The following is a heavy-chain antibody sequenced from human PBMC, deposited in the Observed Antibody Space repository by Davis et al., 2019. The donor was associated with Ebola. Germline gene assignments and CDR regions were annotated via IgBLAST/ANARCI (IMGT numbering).Heavy chain of an antibody. Sequence: ASVKVSCKASGGTFSSYGISWVRQAPGQGLEWMGWISAYNGNTNYAQKLQGRVTMTTDTSTSTAYMELRSLRSDDTAVYYCARALLYCSSTSCPPGFWGQGTLVTASS. CDR2: ISAYNGNT. J-gene: IGHJ4*02. CDR1: GGTFSSYG. V-gene: IGHV1-18*01. CDR3: ARALLYCSSTSCPPGF. D-gene: IGHD2-2*01.